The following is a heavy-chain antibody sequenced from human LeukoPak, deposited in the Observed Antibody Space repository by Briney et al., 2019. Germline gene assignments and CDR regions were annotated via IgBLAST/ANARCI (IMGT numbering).Heavy chain of an antibody. Sequence: GGSLRLSCAASGFTFRIYSMNWVRQAPGQGLEWISYISSARSTIYYADSVKGRFTISRDNANNSLFLQMNSLRVEDTAMYYCVREDSSGYAWGQGTLVTVSS. CDR1: GFTFRIYS. D-gene: IGHD3-9*01. V-gene: IGHV3-48*01. J-gene: IGHJ5*02. CDR2: ISSARSTI. CDR3: VREDSSGYA.